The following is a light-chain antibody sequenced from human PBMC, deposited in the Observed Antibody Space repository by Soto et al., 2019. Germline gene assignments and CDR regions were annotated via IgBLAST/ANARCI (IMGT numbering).Light chain of an antibody. J-gene: IGKJ2*01. Sequence: DIPMTQSPSSLSASVGDRVTITCRASQSISNFLRWYQQRPGKAPKLLIYAASTLQSGVPSRFSGCGSGPDFTLTISSLQPEDAATYSCQQGYSTYTFGRGTKLEIK. V-gene: IGKV1-39*01. CDR1: QSISNF. CDR3: QQGYSTYT. CDR2: AAS.